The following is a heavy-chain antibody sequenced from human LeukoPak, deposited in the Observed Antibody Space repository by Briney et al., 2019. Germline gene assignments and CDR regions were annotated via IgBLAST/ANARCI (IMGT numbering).Heavy chain of an antibody. J-gene: IGHJ4*02. CDR3: ARIPNYYGSGSYVDY. CDR2: IYYSGIT. CDR1: GGFISGYY. Sequence: PSETLSLTCTVSGGFISGYYWSWIRQPPGKGLEWIGYIYYSGITNYNPSLKSRVTISVDTSKNQLSLKLSSVTAADTAVYYCARIPNYYGSGSYVDYWGQGTLVTVSS. V-gene: IGHV4-59*01. D-gene: IGHD3-10*01.